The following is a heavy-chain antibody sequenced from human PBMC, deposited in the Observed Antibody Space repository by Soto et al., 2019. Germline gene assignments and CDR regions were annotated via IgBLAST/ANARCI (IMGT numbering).Heavy chain of an antibody. CDR2: ISGSGGST. J-gene: IGHJ4*02. CDR1: GFTFSGYA. Sequence: EVQLLESGGGLVQPGGSLRLSCAASGFTFSGYAMSWVRQAPGKGLEWVSTISGSGGSTYYADSVKGRFTISRDNSKKTLDLNRNSLRAEDTAVYYSAKDRAVAPGEDFDYWGQGTLVTVSS. CDR3: AKDRAVAPGEDFDY. V-gene: IGHV3-23*01. D-gene: IGHD2-15*01.